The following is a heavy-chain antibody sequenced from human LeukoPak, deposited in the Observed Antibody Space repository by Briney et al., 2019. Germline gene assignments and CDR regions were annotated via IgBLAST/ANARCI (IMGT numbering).Heavy chain of an antibody. CDR1: GYSFTSYW. CDR2: IYPGDSDT. Sequence: GESLKISCKGSGYSFTSYWIGWVRQMPGKGLEWMGIIYPGDSDTRYSPSFQGQVTISADKSISTAYLQWSSLKASDTAMYYCARGWNYYGSGSYRSLGFFDYWGQGTLVTVSS. D-gene: IGHD3-10*01. V-gene: IGHV5-51*01. CDR3: ARGWNYYGSGSYRSLGFFDY. J-gene: IGHJ4*02.